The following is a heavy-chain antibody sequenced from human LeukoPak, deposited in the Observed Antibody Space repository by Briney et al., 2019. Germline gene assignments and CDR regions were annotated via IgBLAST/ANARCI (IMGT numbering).Heavy chain of an antibody. D-gene: IGHD2-15*01. CDR1: GGSVSSGSYY. CDR3: ASALAGGGQYDAFDI. V-gene: IGHV4-61*01. J-gene: IGHJ3*02. CDR2: IYYNGST. Sequence: PSETLSLTCTVSGGSVSSGSYYWSWIRQPPGKGLEWIGYIYYNGSTSYNPSLKSRVTISIDKSKNQFSLKLSSVTAADTAVYYCASALAGGGQYDAFDIWGQGTMVTVSS.